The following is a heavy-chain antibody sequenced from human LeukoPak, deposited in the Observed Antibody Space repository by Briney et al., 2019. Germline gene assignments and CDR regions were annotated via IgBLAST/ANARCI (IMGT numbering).Heavy chain of an antibody. V-gene: IGHV3-23*01. Sequence: GGSLRLSCAASGFTFSTYAMSWVGRTPGKGLEWVASLIDTGVTTYYAASVKGRFTISRDNSKNTLYLQMNSLRAEDTAVYYCAKDASGSYDYWGQGTLVTVSS. CDR1: GFTFSTYA. CDR3: AKDASGSYDY. D-gene: IGHD2-15*01. J-gene: IGHJ4*02. CDR2: LIDTGVTT.